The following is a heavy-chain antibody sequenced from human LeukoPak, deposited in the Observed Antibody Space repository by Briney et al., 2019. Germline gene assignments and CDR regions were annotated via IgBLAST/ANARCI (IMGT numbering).Heavy chain of an antibody. Sequence: PGGSLKLSCAASGFTFSGSAMHWVRQASGKGLEWVGRIRSKANGYTTAYGASVKGRFTISRDDSQRATYVQMNSLKIEDTAVYYCTRLASGDAFDIWGPGTMVTVSS. CDR3: TRLASGDAFDI. J-gene: IGHJ3*02. D-gene: IGHD1-26*01. CDR1: GFTFSGSA. CDR2: IRSKANGYTT. V-gene: IGHV3-73*01.